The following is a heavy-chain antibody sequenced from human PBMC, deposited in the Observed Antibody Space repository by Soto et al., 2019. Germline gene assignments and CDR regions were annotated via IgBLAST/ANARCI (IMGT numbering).Heavy chain of an antibody. CDR1: GGSISSYY. D-gene: IGHD3-3*01. V-gene: IGHV4-59*08. CDR2: IYYSGST. J-gene: IGHJ4*02. Sequence: SETLSLTCTVSGGSISSYYWSWIRQPPGKGLEWIGYIYYSGSTNYNPSLKSRVTISVDTSKNQFSLKLSSVTAADTAVYYCARQQNYDFWSGYPTLDYWGQGTLVTVSS. CDR3: ARQQNYDFWSGYPTLDY.